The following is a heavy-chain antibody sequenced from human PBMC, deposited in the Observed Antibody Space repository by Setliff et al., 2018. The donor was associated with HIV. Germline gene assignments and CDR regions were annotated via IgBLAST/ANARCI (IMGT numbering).Heavy chain of an antibody. CDR2: INPGDSDT. D-gene: IGHD2-15*01. Sequence: GESLKISCKTSGYNFATYYITWVRQMPGKGLEWIGRINPGDSDTGYSPSFQGQVTISADKSIGTAYLQWSSLKASDTAMYYCARGGVVGGTPFGPNAPPYFDYWGQGTLVTVSS. V-gene: IGHV5-51*01. CDR3: ARGGVVGGTPFGPNAPPYFDY. CDR1: GYNFATYY. J-gene: IGHJ4*02.